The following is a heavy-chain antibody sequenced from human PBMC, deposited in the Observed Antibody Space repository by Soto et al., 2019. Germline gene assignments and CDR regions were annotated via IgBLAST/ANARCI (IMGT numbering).Heavy chain of an antibody. Sequence: EVQLLESGGDLVQPGGSLRLSCAASGFTFSRYAMSWVRQAPGKGLEWVSAISGGGAGTYYADSVKGRFSISRDNADNTLYLKMNSLRAEDTAVYYCPKANPSTYYYDSSGFYGFDCWGQGNLVNVSS. CDR2: ISGGGAGT. J-gene: IGHJ4*02. CDR1: GFTFSRYA. V-gene: IGHV3-23*01. D-gene: IGHD3-22*01. CDR3: PKANPSTYYYDSSGFYGFDC.